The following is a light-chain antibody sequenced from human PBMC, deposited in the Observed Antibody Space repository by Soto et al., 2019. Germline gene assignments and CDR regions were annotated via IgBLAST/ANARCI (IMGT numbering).Light chain of an antibody. CDR3: MQALRAPPT. V-gene: IGKV2-28*01. J-gene: IGKJ1*01. CDR2: LGS. Sequence: DIVMTQSPLSLPVTPGEPASISCRSSQSLLGTNGHNYLDWHLQKPGQSPQLRIYLGSNRASGVPDRFSGSGSGTDFTLKISRVEAGDVGVYHCMQALRAPPTFGQGTKVDIK. CDR1: QSLLGTNGHNY.